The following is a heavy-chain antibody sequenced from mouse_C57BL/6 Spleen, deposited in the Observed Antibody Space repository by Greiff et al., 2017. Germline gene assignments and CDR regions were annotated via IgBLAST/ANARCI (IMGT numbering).Heavy chain of an antibody. V-gene: IGHV1-53*01. CDR1: GYTFTSYW. J-gene: IGHJ2*01. CDR3: ARITTVVGVDC. D-gene: IGHD1-1*01. CDR2: INPSNGGT. Sequence: QVQLQQPGTELVKPGASVKLSCKASGYTFTSYWMPWVKQRPGQGLEWIGNINPSNGGTNYNEKIKSKATLTVDNSSSTAYIQLSSLSSEDSAVYYCARITTVVGVDCWGPGTTLTVSS.